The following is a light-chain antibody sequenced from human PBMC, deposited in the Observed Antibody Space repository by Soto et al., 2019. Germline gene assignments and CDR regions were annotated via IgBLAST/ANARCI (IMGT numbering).Light chain of an antibody. CDR2: GVT. CDR3: SSYTTTSALCVV. Sequence: QSVLTQPASVSGSPGQSITISCAGTSSDVGSYDYVCWYQQHPGKAPKLMIYGVTNRPSGVSSRFSGSKSGNTASLTISGLQAEDEADYYCSSYTTTSALCVVFGGGTKLTVL. J-gene: IGLJ2*01. V-gene: IGLV2-14*01. CDR1: SSDVGSYDY.